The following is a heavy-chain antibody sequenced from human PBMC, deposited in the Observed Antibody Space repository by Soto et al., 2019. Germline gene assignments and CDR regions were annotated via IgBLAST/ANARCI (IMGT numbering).Heavy chain of an antibody. Sequence: PSETLSPTCTVSGGSLSSYYWSWIRQPPGKGLEWIGYIYYSGSTNYNPSLKSRVTISVDTSKNQFSLKLSSVTAADTAVYYCARPLRFLDRSPLIVWGKGTTVTVSS. CDR1: GGSLSSYY. V-gene: IGHV4-59*08. CDR3: ARPLRFLDRSPLIV. D-gene: IGHD3-3*01. CDR2: IYYSGST. J-gene: IGHJ6*04.